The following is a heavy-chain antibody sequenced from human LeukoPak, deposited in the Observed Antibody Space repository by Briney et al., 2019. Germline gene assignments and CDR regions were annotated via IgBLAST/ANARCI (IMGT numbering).Heavy chain of an antibody. D-gene: IGHD3-10*01. CDR1: GYTFTNYA. Sequence: ASVNVSCKASGYTFTNYAMNWVRQAPGQGLEWMGWINTESGNPTYAQGFTGRFVFSLDTSDSTAYLQISSLKAEDTAVFYCARVGRRSTYYGSGGNDYWGQGTLVTVSS. J-gene: IGHJ4*02. CDR2: INTESGNP. V-gene: IGHV7-4-1*02. CDR3: ARVGRRSTYYGSGGNDY.